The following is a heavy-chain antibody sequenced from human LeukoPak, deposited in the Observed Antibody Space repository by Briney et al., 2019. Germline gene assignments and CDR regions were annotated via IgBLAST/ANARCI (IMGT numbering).Heavy chain of an antibody. Sequence: PGGSLRLSCAASRFTFSSYSMNWVRQAPGKGLEWVSSISSSSSYIYYADSVKGRFTISRDNAKNSLSLQVNSLSAEDTAVYYCARSRSGYYEDYWGQGTLVTVSS. CDR3: ARSRSGYYEDY. CDR2: ISSSSSYI. D-gene: IGHD3-22*01. CDR1: RFTFSSYS. V-gene: IGHV3-21*01. J-gene: IGHJ4*02.